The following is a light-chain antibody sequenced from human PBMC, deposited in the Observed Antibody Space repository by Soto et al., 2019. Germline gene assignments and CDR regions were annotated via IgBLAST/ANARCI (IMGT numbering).Light chain of an antibody. V-gene: IGLV2-11*01. CDR2: DVS. J-gene: IGLJ1*01. Sequence: QSVLTQLASVSGSPGQSITISCTGTSSDVGSYNRVSWYQQSPGKAPKLMIYDVSKRPSGVPDRFSGSKSGNTASLTISGLQTEDEADYYCCSYAGTYSYVFGTGTKVTVL. CDR1: SSDVGSYNR. CDR3: CSYAGTYSYV.